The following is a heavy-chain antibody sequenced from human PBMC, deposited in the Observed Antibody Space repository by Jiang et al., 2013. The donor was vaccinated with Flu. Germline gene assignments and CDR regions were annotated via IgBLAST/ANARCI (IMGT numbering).Heavy chain of an antibody. CDR1: GGSISSGGYY. V-gene: IGHV4-31*03. CDR2: IYYSGST. D-gene: IGHD3-16*01. CDR3: ARDGALTGNLDY. J-gene: IGHJ4*02. Sequence: GPGLVKPSQTLSLTCTVSGGSISSGGYYWSWIRQHPGKGLEWIGYIYYSGSTYYNPSLKSRVTISVDTSKNQFSLKLSSVTAADTAVYYCARDGALTGNLDYWGQGTLVTVSS.